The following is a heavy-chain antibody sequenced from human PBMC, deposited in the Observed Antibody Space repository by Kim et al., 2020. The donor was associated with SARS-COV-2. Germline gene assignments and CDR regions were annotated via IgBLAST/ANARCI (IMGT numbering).Heavy chain of an antibody. CDR1: GYTFATYA. D-gene: IGHD6-13*01. J-gene: IGHJ4*02. V-gene: IGHV7-4-1*02. CDR3: AREYSSSWTHFDY. Sequence: ASVKVSCKASGYTFATYAMNWVRQAPGQGLEWMGWISTYTGNPTYAQGFTGRFVFSLDTSVSTAYLQISSLKAEDTAVYYCAREYSSSWTHFDYWGQGTLVTVSS. CDR2: ISTYTGNP.